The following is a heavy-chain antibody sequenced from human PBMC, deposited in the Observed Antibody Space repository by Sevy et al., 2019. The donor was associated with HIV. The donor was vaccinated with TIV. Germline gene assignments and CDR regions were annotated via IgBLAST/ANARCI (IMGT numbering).Heavy chain of an antibody. J-gene: IGHJ4*02. Sequence: GGSLRLSCAASGFTFSSDAMHWLRQAPGKGLEWVAVTSHDERTKFYADSVKGRFTISRDNSKNMVYLQMDGLRPEDTSIYYCARDPGNSGNYWGQGTLVTVSS. CDR3: ARDPGNSGNY. CDR1: GFTFSSDA. CDR2: TSHDERTK. D-gene: IGHD1-1*01. V-gene: IGHV3-30*04.